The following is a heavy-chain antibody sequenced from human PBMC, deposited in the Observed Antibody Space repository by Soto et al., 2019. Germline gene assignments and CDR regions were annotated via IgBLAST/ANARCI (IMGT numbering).Heavy chain of an antibody. Sequence: PSETLSLTCTVPGGSISSGDYYWSWIRQPPGKGLEWIGYIYYSGNTYYNPSLKSRVTISVDTSKNQFSLKLNSVTAADTAVYYCARDTNGWSYFDYWGQGTLVTVSS. D-gene: IGHD6-19*01. J-gene: IGHJ4*02. V-gene: IGHV4-30-4*01. CDR3: ARDTNGWSYFDY. CDR1: GGSISSGDYY. CDR2: IYYSGNT.